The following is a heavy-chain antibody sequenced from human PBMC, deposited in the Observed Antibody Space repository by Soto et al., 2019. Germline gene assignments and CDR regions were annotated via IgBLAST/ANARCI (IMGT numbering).Heavy chain of an antibody. CDR2: MNPNSGNT. Sequence: QVQLVQSGAEVKKPGASVKVSCRASGYTFTSYDINWVRQATGQGLEWVGWMNPNSGNTGFAQTFQGRITMTRNTYISTAYMELSSLRSEDTAVYYCARARYSTNHFWFDPWGQGTLVTVSS. CDR3: ARARYSTNHFWFDP. CDR1: GYTFTSYD. D-gene: IGHD6-13*01. V-gene: IGHV1-8*01. J-gene: IGHJ5*02.